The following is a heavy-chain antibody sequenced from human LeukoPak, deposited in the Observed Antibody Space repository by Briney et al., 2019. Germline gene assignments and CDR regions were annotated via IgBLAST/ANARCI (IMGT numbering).Heavy chain of an antibody. CDR1: GGSFSGYY. V-gene: IGHV4-34*01. Sequence: ASETLSPTCAVYGGSFSGYYWSWIRQPPGKGLEWIGEINHSGSTNYNPSLKSRVTISVDTSKNQFSLKLSFVTAADTAVYYCARGRVAYSSGWYAERFDYWGQGTLVTVSS. CDR3: ARGRVAYSSGWYAERFDY. J-gene: IGHJ4*02. D-gene: IGHD6-19*01. CDR2: INHSGST.